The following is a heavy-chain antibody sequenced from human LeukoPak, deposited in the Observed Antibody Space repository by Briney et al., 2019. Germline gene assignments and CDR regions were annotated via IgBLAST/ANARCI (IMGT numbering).Heavy chain of an antibody. CDR2: ISGSGGST. D-gene: IGHD2-2*01. CDR1: GFTFSSYA. J-gene: IGHJ6*03. V-gene: IGHV3-23*01. Sequence: PGGSLRLSCAASGFTFSSYAMSWVRQAPGKGLEWVSAISGSGGSTYYADSVRGRFTISRDNSKNTLYLQMNSLRAEDTAVYYCARGTGCSSTSCPDYYYYYYMDVWGQGTLVTVSS. CDR3: ARGTGCSSTSCPDYYYYYYMDV.